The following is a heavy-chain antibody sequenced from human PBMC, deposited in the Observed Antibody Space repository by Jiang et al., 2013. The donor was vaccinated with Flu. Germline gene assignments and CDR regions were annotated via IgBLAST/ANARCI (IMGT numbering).Heavy chain of an antibody. CDR2: IYYSGST. Sequence: KPSETLSLTCTVSGGSISSSSYYWGWIRQPPGKGLEWIGNIYYSGSTYYNPSLKSRVTISVDTSKNQFSLKLSSVTAADTAVYYCARRERTRRAFDIWGQGTMVTVSS. D-gene: IGHD1-14*01. CDR1: GGSISSSSYY. V-gene: IGHV4-39*01. CDR3: ARRERTRRAFDI. J-gene: IGHJ3*02.